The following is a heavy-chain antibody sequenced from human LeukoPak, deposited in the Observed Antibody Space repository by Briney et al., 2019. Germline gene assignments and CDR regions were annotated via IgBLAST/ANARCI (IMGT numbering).Heavy chain of an antibody. CDR3: ARVQTPFDY. Sequence: SETLSLTCTVSGGSISSSSYYWCWIRQPPGMALEGIGRINYSGSTYYIPSLRSRVTISVDTSKNQFSLKLSSVTAADTAVYHCARVQTPFDYWGQGTLVTVSS. V-gene: IGHV4-39*01. CDR2: INYSGST. D-gene: IGHD1-1*01. J-gene: IGHJ4*02. CDR1: GGSISSSSYY.